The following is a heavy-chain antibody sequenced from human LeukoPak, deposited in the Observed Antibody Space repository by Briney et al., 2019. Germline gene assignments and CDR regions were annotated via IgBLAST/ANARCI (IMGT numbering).Heavy chain of an antibody. CDR3: ARQAHYSSGGDWFDP. CDR2: IYYSGSS. J-gene: IGHJ5*02. D-gene: IGHD6-19*01. CDR1: GGSISSYY. Sequence: SETLSLTCTVSGGSISSYYWSWIAQTPGKGLEWIGYIYYSGSSNYNPSLKSRVSISVDTSKNQFSLKLSSVTAADTAVYYCARQAHYSSGGDWFDPWGQGTLVTVSS. V-gene: IGHV4-59*08.